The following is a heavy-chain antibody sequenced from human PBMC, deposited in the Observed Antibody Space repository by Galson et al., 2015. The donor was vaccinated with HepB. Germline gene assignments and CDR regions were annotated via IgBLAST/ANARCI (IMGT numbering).Heavy chain of an antibody. Sequence: ETLSLTCSVSGGSISRSGYYWGRIRQPPGKGPEWMGSIDYGGSTFYSPSLKGRLKIFIDTSKNQFSLTLTSVTPADTATYYCARTPGSFSAGWGQGTLVIVSS. J-gene: IGHJ4*02. D-gene: IGHD3-10*01. V-gene: IGHV4-39*01. CDR1: GGSISRSGYY. CDR2: IDYGGST. CDR3: ARTPGSFSAG.